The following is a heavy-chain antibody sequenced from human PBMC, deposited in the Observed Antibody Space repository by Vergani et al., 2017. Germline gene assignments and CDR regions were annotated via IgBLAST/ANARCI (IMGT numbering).Heavy chain of an antibody. CDR2: IYYSGST. J-gene: IGHJ3*02. CDR3: ALQGDTRGAFDI. V-gene: IGHV4-39*07. Sequence: QLQLQESGPGLVKPSETLSLTCTVPGGSISSSSYYWGWIRQPPGKGLEWIGSIYYSGSTYYNPSLKSRVTISVDTSKNQFSLKLSSVTAADTAVYYCALQGDTRGAFDIWGQGTMVTVSS. D-gene: IGHD3-10*01. CDR1: GGSISSSSYY.